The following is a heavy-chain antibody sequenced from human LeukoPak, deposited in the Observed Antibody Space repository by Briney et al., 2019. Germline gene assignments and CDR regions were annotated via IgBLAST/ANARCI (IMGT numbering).Heavy chain of an antibody. D-gene: IGHD4/OR15-4a*01. V-gene: IGHV4-39*01. CDR1: GGSISSSSYY. Sequence: PSETLSLTCTVSGGSISSSSYYWGWIRQPPGKGLEWIGSIYYSGSTYYNPSLKSRVTISVDTSKNQFSLKLSSVTAADTAVYYCARALLTYFDYWGQGTLVTVSS. CDR2: IYYSGST. CDR3: ARALLTYFDY. J-gene: IGHJ4*02.